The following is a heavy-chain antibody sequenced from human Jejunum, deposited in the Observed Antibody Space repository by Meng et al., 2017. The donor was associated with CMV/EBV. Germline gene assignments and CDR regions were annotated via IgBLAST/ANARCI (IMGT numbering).Heavy chain of an antibody. Sequence: GESWGGLVPPVGSLGLSCAAFGFTFTNYWMHWVRQAPGKGLEWVAGIKGDGSETYYMDSVKGRFTISSDSAKNSLYLQMNSLGAEDTAIYYCARVPNENNRRFDSWGRGTLVTVSS. D-gene: IGHD1/OR15-1a*01. V-gene: IGHV3-7*04. CDR3: ARVPNENNRRFDS. CDR1: GFTFTNYW. J-gene: IGHJ5*01. CDR2: IKGDGSET.